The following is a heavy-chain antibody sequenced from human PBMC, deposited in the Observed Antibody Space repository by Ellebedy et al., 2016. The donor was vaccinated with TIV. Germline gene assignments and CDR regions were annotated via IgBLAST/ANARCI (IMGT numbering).Heavy chain of an antibody. V-gene: IGHV1-69*13. CDR3: ARDTQGEGEYNWFDP. CDR1: GGTFSSYA. CDR2: IIPIFGTA. D-gene: IGHD3-16*01. J-gene: IGHJ5*02. Sequence: SVKVSCXASGGTFSSYAISWVRQAPGQGLEWMGGIIPIFGTANYAQKFQGRVTITADESTSTAYMELSSLRSEDTAVYYCARDTQGEGEYNWFDPWGQGTLVTVSS.